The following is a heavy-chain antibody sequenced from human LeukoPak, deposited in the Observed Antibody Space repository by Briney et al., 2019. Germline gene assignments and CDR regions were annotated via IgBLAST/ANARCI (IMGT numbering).Heavy chain of an antibody. V-gene: IGHV4-39*01. CDR2: IYYSGST. CDR1: GGSISSSSYY. Sequence: SETLSLTCTVSGGSISSSSYYWGWIRQPPGKGLEWIGSIYYSGSTYYNPSLKSRVTISVDTSKNQFSLKLSSVTAADTAVYYCATSLWDSSGYYYAADFDYWGQGTLVTVSS. J-gene: IGHJ4*02. D-gene: IGHD3-22*01. CDR3: ATSLWDSSGYYYAADFDY.